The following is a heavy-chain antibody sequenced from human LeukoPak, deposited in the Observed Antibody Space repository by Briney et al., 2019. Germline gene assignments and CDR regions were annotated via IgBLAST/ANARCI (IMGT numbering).Heavy chain of an antibody. CDR2: IYYSGST. J-gene: IGHJ4*02. V-gene: IGHV4-30-4*01. Sequence: PSQTLSLTCTVSGGSISSGDYYWSWIRQPPGKGLEWIGYIYYSGSTYYNPSLKSRVTISVDTSKNQFSLKLSSVTAAGTAVYYCARAGRRGLRSKGGYYFDYWGQGTLVTVSS. CDR1: GGSISSGDYY. D-gene: IGHD5-12*01. CDR3: ARAGRRGLRSKGGYYFDY.